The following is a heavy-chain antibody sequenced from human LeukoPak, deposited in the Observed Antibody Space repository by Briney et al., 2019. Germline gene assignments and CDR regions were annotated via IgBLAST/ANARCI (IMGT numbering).Heavy chain of an antibody. CDR2: IDPSDSYT. V-gene: IGHV5-10-1*01. Sequence: GESLKISCKVSGYSFTTYWISWVRQMPGKGLEWMGRIDPSDSYTDYAPSFQGHVTISADRSLSTAYLQWYSLKASDTAMYYCARQDFWGQGTLVTVAS. CDR1: GYSFTTYW. J-gene: IGHJ4*02. CDR3: ARQDF.